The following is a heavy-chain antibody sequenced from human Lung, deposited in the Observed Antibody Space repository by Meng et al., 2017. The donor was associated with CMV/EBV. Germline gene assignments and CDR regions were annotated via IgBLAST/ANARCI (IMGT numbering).Heavy chain of an antibody. D-gene: IGHD6-13*01. J-gene: IGHJ4*02. Sequence: GESLKISCAASGFTSSNYAINWVRQAPGKGLEWVSAISGTGATTYYADSVRGRFTISRDNSKNSVHLQMNSLRAEDTAMYYCAKTSAAARVYYFDYWGPGTLVTGSS. CDR3: AKTSAAARVYYFDY. V-gene: IGHV3-23*01. CDR2: ISGTGATT. CDR1: GFTSSNYA.